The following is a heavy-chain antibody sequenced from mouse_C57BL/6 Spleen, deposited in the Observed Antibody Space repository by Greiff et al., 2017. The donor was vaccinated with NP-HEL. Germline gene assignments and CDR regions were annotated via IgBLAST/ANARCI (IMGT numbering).Heavy chain of an antibody. CDR2: IYPGDGDT. J-gene: IGHJ2*01. CDR1: GYAFSSSW. CDR3: ARAYYYGSSPFYCDY. D-gene: IGHD1-1*01. Sequence: VQLQQSGPELAKPGASVKISCKASGYAFSSSWMNWVKQRPGKGLEWIGRIYPGDGDTNYNGKFKGKATLTADKSSSTAYMQLSSLTSEDSAVYFCARAYYYGSSPFYCDYWGQGTTLTVSS. V-gene: IGHV1-82*01.